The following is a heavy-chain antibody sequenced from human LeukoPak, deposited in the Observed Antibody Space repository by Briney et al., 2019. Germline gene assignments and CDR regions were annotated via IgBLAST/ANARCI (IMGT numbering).Heavy chain of an antibody. CDR2: IYYSGST. V-gene: IGHV4-39*07. Sequence: PSETLSLTCTVSGGSISSSSYYWGWIRQPPGKGLEWIGSIYYSGSTYYNPSLKSRVTISVDTSKNQFSLKLSSVTAADTAVYYCARDPGGLYFDYWGQGTLVTVSS. CDR3: ARDPGGLYFDY. CDR1: GGSISSSSYY. D-gene: IGHD2-8*02. J-gene: IGHJ4*02.